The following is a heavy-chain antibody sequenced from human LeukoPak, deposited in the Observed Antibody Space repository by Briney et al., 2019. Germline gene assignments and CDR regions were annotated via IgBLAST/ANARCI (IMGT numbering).Heavy chain of an antibody. CDR1: GFTFSSYS. J-gene: IGHJ4*02. CDR2: ISSSSSYI. V-gene: IGHV3-21*01. CDR3: ARGNAYGPGRWADY. D-gene: IGHD3-16*01. Sequence: GGSLRLSCAASGFTFSSYSMNWVRQAPGKVLEWVSSISSSSSYIYYADSVKGRFTISRDNAKNSQYLQMNSLRAEDTAVYYCARGNAYGPGRWADYWGQGTLVTVSS.